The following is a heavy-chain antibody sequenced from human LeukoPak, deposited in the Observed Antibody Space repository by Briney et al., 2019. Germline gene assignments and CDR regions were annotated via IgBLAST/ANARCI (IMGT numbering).Heavy chain of an antibody. V-gene: IGHV4-39*07. CDR2: IYYSGST. D-gene: IGHD6-19*01. Sequence: SETLSLTCTVSGGSISSSSYYWGWIRQAPGKGLEWIGSIYYSGSTYYNPSLKSRVTISVDTSKNQFSLKLSSVTAADTAVYYCARGAFIAVAGFDYWGQGTLVTVSS. CDR3: ARGAFIAVAGFDY. J-gene: IGHJ4*02. CDR1: GGSISSSSYY.